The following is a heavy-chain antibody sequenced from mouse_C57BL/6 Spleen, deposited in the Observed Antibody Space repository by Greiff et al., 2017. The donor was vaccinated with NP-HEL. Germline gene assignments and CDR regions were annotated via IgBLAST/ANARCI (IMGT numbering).Heavy chain of an antibody. D-gene: IGHD1-1*01. J-gene: IGHJ2*01. CDR3: ARSHYGSSWGDY. CDR2: INPNNGGT. CDR1: GYTFTDYY. V-gene: IGHV1-26*01. Sequence: EVQLQQSGPELVKPGASVKISCKASGYTFTDYYMNWVKQSHGKSLEWIGDINPNNGGTSYNQKFKGKATLTVDKSSSTAYMELRSLTSEDSAVYYCARSHYGSSWGDYWGQGTTLTVSS.